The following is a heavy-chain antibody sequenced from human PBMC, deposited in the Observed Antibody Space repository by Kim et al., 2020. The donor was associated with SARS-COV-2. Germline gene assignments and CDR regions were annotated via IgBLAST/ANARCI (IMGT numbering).Heavy chain of an antibody. D-gene: IGHD3-10*01. CDR3: AKYSPLLWFGELPHFDY. V-gene: IGHV3-23*01. CDR1: GFTFSSYA. J-gene: IGHJ4*02. Sequence: GGSLRLSCAASGFTFSSYAMSWVRQAPGKGLEWVSAISGSGGSTYYADSVKGRFTISRDNSKNTLYLQMNSLRAEDTAVYYCAKYSPLLWFGELPHFDYWGQGTLVTVSS. CDR2: ISGSGGST.